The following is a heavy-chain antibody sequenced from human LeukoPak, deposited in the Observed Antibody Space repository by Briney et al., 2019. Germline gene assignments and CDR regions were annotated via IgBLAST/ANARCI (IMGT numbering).Heavy chain of an antibody. Sequence: GGSLGFSCAASGFTFSSYVMNWVRQGPGKGLEWVSGISDSGGGTYYADSVKGRFTISRDNSKDRLYLQMNSLRPEDTAMYYCARVRGGRSWYYYGMDVWGRGTTVTVSS. D-gene: IGHD3-16*01. CDR1: GFTFSSYV. CDR3: ARVRGGRSWYYYGMDV. J-gene: IGHJ6*02. CDR2: ISDSGGGT. V-gene: IGHV3-23*01.